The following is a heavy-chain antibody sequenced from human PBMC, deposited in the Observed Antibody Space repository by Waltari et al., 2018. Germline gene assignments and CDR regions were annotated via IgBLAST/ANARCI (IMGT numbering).Heavy chain of an antibody. CDR2: IYWNDDK. D-gene: IGHD3-22*01. CDR3: AHSPGITMIVVVDYFDY. CDR1: GFSLSTSGVG. J-gene: IGHJ4*02. Sequence: QITLKESGPTLVKPTQTLTLTCTFSGFSLSTSGVGVGWIRQPPGKALEWLALIYWNDDKRYSPSLKSRLTITKDTSKNQVVLTMTNMDPVDTATYYCAHSPGITMIVVVDYFDYWGQGTLVTVSS. V-gene: IGHV2-5*01.